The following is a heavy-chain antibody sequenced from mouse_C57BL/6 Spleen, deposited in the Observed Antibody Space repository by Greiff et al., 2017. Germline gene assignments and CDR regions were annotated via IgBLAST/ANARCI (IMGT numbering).Heavy chain of an antibody. V-gene: IGHV5-17*01. CDR1: GFTFSDYG. CDR2: ISSGSSTI. Sequence: EVKLVESGGGLVKPGGSLKLSCAASGFTFSDYGMHWVRQAPEKGLEWVAYISSGSSTIYYADTVKGRFTISRDNAKHTLFLQMTSLRSEDTAMYYCARPGGMGYYAMDYWGQGTSVTVSS. J-gene: IGHJ4*01. CDR3: ARPGGMGYYAMDY. D-gene: IGHD2-10*02.